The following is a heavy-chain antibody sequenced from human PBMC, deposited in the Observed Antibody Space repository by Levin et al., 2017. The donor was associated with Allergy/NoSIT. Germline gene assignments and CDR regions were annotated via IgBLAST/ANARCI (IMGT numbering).Heavy chain of an antibody. CDR1: GGSVSSGSYY. CDR3: ARATGSLEWGLNYYYYMDV. V-gene: IGHV4-61*01. Sequence: SETLSLTCTVSGGSVSSGSYYWSWIRQPPGKGLEWIGYIYYSGSTNYNPSLKSRVTISVDTSKNQFSLKLSSVTAADTAVYYCARATGSLEWGLNYYYYMDVWGKGTTVTVSS. D-gene: IGHD3-3*01. J-gene: IGHJ6*03. CDR2: IYYSGST.